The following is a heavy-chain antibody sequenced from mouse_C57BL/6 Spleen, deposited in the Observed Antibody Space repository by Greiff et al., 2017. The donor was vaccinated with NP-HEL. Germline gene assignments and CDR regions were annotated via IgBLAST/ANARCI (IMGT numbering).Heavy chain of an antibody. Sequence: EVKLMESEGGLVQPGSSMKLSCTASGFTFSDYYMAWVRQVPEKGLEWVANINYDGSSTYYLDSLKSRFIISRDNAKNILYLQMSSLKSEDTATYYCARGGDLLGAMDYWGQGTSVTVSS. CDR3: ARGGDLLGAMDY. CDR2: INYDGSST. D-gene: IGHD2-1*01. J-gene: IGHJ4*01. CDR1: GFTFSDYY. V-gene: IGHV5-16*01.